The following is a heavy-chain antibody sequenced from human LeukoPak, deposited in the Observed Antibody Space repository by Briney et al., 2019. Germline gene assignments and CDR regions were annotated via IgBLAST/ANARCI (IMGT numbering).Heavy chain of an antibody. J-gene: IGHJ4*02. CDR2: IYYSGST. Sequence: SSGTLSLTCTVSGGSISSSSYYWGWIRQPPGKGLEWIGSIYYSGSTYYNPSLKSRVTISVDTSKNQFSLKLGSVTAADTAAYYCAREREGFDYWGQGTLVTVSS. CDR1: GGSISSSSYY. V-gene: IGHV4-39*01. CDR3: AREREGFDY. D-gene: IGHD1-26*01.